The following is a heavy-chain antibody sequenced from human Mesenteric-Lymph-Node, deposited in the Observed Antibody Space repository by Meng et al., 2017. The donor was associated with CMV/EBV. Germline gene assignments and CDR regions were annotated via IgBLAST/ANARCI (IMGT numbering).Heavy chain of an antibody. Sequence: KGCGYSCTSYGKGWVRHVPGKGLEWMGIIYPGESDTSYCPYIHGQVSISADRSISTAYLQRSSLKASDSAVYYCARLFGVVSRCFDPWGQGTLVTVSS. J-gene: IGHJ5*02. V-gene: IGHV5-51*01. CDR1: GYSCTSYG. CDR2: IYPGESDT. CDR3: ARLFGVVSRCFDP. D-gene: IGHD3-3*01.